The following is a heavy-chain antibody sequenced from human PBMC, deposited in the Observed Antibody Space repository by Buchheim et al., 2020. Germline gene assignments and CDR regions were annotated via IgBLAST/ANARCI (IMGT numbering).Heavy chain of an antibody. CDR2: IKQDGSEK. J-gene: IGHJ6*02. V-gene: IGHV3-7*01. D-gene: IGHD5-12*01. CDR3: ARDDIVATMGGYYYYGMDV. Sequence: EVQLVESGGGLVQPGGSLRLSCAASGFTFSSYWMSWVRQAPGKGLEWVANIKQDGSEKYYVDSVKGRFTISRDNAKNSLYLQMNSLRAEDTAVYYSARDDIVATMGGYYYYGMDVWGQGTT. CDR1: GFTFSSYW.